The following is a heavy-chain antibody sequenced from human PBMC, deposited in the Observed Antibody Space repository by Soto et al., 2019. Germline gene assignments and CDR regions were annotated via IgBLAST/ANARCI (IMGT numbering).Heavy chain of an antibody. CDR2: IYSGGST. V-gene: IGHV3-53*04. J-gene: IGHJ3*02. CDR3: AREAVGIKGAFDI. Sequence: GGSLRLSCAASGFTVSSNYMSWVRQAPGKGLEWVSVIYSGGSTYYADSVKGRFTISRHNSKNTLYLQMNSLRAEDTAVYYCAREAVGIKGAFDIWGQGTMVTVSS. D-gene: IGHD2-21*01. CDR1: GFTVSSNY.